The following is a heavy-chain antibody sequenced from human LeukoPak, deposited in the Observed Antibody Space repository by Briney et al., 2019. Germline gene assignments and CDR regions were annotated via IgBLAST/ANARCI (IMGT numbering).Heavy chain of an antibody. CDR1: GGSISNYY. J-gene: IGHJ4*02. Sequence: KTSETLSLTCNVSGGSISNYYWTWIRQPAGKGLEWIGRIYSSGTTTYNPSLKSRVAMSVDTSRNQFSLKLSSVTAADTAVYYCARRGGSGGRGDYYFDYWGQGTLVTVSS. CDR3: ARRGGSGGRGDYYFDY. CDR2: IYSSGTT. D-gene: IGHD3-10*01. V-gene: IGHV4-4*07.